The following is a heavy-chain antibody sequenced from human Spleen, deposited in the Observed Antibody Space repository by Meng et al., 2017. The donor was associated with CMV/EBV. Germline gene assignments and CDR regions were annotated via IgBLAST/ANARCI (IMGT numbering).Heavy chain of an antibody. J-gene: IGHJ4*02. CDR2: INLSGGST. D-gene: IGHD5-18*01. CDR3: ARDLSGYSYDGY. CDR1: GYTFTGFY. V-gene: IGHV1-46*01. Sequence: GESLKISCKASGYTFTGFYMHWVRQAPGQGLEWMGIINLSGGSTSYAQKFQGRVNRTRDTSTSTVYMELSSLRSEDTAVYYCARDLSGYSYDGYWGQGTLVTVSS.